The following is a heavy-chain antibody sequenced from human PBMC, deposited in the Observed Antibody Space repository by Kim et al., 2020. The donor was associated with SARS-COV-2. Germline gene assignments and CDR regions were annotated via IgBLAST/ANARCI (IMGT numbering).Heavy chain of an antibody. D-gene: IGHD3-10*01. J-gene: IGHJ6*02. Sequence: GGSLRLSCAASGFTFSSCAIHWVRQAPGKGLEWVAVISYDGSNKNYADSVKGRFTISSDDTKNTLYLQRNSLRAEETALYYCARDPGSRLRGLTYSYYGMDVWGQGTTVTVSS. V-gene: IGHV3-30-3*01. CDR1: GFTFSSCA. CDR2: ISYDGSNK. CDR3: ARDPGSRLRGLTYSYYGMDV.